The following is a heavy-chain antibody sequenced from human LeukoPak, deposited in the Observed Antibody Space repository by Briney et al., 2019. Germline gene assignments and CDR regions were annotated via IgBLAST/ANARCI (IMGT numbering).Heavy chain of an antibody. D-gene: IGHD6-13*01. J-gene: IGHJ4*02. CDR1: GFTFSSYS. V-gene: IGHV3-21*01. CDR3: ARDPVPGIAAAGTH. Sequence: GGSLRLSCAASGFTFSSYSMNWVRQAPGKGLEWVSSISSSSSYIYYADSVKGRFTISRDNAKSSLYLQMNSLRAEDTAVYYCARDPVPGIAAAGTHWGQGTLVTVSS. CDR2: ISSSSSYI.